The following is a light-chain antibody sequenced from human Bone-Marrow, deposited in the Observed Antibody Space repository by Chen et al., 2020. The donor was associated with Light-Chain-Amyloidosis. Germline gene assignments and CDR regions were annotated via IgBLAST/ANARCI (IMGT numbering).Light chain of an antibody. V-gene: IGKV4-1*01. CDR3: EQNESAPFT. J-gene: IGKJ3*01. CDR1: QRDLDSSYNKNY. Sequence: DLVMTASPDSLAVSLGERATINCKSRQRDLDSSYNKNYLAWYPQKTGQPPKLLISWPSTRESGVPDRFTGSGSGTDCTLTRSSLQAEDGAVYCCEQNESAPFTVGPGTKVNIK. CDR2: WPS.